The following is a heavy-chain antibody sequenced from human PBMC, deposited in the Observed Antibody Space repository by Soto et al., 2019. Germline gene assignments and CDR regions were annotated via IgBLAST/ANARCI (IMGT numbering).Heavy chain of an antibody. D-gene: IGHD2-2*01. J-gene: IGHJ3*01. CDR1: GDSIRSYY. CDR2: MYHSGST. V-gene: IGHV4-59*08. CDR3: ARHKTEEYCTSASCLVIFDL. Sequence: SETLSLTCTVSGDSIRSYYWSWIRQPPGKGLEWIAYMYHSGSTNYNPSLKSRVTTSVDTSRNQFSLKLSSVTAADTAVYYCARHKTEEYCTSASCLVIFDLWGLGTMVTVSS.